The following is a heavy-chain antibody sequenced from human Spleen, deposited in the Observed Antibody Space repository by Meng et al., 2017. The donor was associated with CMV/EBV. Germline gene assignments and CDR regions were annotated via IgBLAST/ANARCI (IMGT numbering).Heavy chain of an antibody. CDR2: ISSSTGST. Sequence: LTFSNYAMRWVRQAPGKGLEWVSSISSSTGSTYNADSVKGRFTISRDNSKNTLYLQMNSLRAEDTAIYYCAKDSSLVVPSATDWFDPWGQGTLVTVSS. CDR1: LTFSNYA. V-gene: IGHV3-23*01. J-gene: IGHJ5*02. D-gene: IGHD2-2*01. CDR3: AKDSSLVVPSATDWFDP.